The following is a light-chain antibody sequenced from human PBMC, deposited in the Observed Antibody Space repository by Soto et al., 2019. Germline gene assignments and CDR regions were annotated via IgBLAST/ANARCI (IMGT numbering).Light chain of an antibody. J-gene: IGKJ1*01. CDR3: QQSYSNLWT. Sequence: DIQMTQSPTCLSASVGDRATINCRASQSISSYLNWYQQRPGGAPKLLVYAASTLQSGVPSRFSGSGSGTEFTLTIDGLQPEDFAIYYCQQSYSNLWTFGQGTKVDIK. CDR1: QSISSY. CDR2: AAS. V-gene: IGKV1-39*01.